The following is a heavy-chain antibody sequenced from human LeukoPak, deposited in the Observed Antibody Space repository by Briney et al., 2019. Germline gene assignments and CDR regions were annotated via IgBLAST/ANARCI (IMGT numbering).Heavy chain of an antibody. CDR3: AKGTGYSPKDAFDI. CDR1: GFTFSSYA. V-gene: IGHV3-64*01. Sequence: GGSLRLSCAASGFTFSSYAMHWVRQAPGKGLEYVSAISSNGGSTYYANSVKGRFTISRDNSKNTLYLQMNSLRAEDTAVYYCAKGTGYSPKDAFDIWGQGTMVTVSS. CDR2: ISSNGGST. D-gene: IGHD3/OR15-3a*01. J-gene: IGHJ3*02.